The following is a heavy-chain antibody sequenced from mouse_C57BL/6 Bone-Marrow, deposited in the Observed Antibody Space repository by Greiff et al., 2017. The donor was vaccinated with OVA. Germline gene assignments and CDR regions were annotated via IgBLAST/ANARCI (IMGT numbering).Heavy chain of an antibody. J-gene: IGHJ2*01. D-gene: IGHD2-2*01. CDR2: IDPSDSYT. Sequence: QVQLQQPGAELVKPGASVKLSCKASGYTFTSYWMQWVKQRPGQGLEWIGEIDPSDSYTNYNQKFKGKATLPLDTSSSTAYMQRSSLTSEDSAVYYCLNRDFDYWGQGTTLTVSS. CDR3: LNRDFDY. V-gene: IGHV1-50*01. CDR1: GYTFTSYW.